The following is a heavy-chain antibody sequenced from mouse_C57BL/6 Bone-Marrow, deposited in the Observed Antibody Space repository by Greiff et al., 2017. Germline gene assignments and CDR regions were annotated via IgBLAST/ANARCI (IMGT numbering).Heavy chain of an antibody. J-gene: IGHJ2*01. CDR2: ISYDGSN. CDR1: GYSITSGYY. V-gene: IGHV3-6*01. Sequence: DVKLQESGPGLVKPSQSLSLTCSVTGYSITSGYYWNWIRQFPGNKLEWMGYISYDGSNNYNPSLKNRISITRDTSKNQFFLKLNSVTTEDTATYYCAKLWLRRGLDYWDQGTTLTVSS. CDR3: AKLWLRRGLDY. D-gene: IGHD2-2*01.